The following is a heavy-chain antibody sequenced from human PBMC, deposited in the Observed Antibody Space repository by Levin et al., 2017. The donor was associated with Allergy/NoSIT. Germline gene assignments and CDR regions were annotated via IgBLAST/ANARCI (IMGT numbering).Heavy chain of an antibody. J-gene: IGHJ4*02. CDR2: ISSSSSTI. CDR1: GFTFSPYA. D-gene: IGHD1-7*01. CDR3: ARDRARNYHFDN. Sequence: GGSLRLSCAASGFTFSPYAMNWVRQAPGKGLEWVSFISSSSSTIYYADSVKGRFTISRDNAENFLYLQMNSLKADDTAVYYWARDRARNYHFDNWGQGTLVTVSS. V-gene: IGHV3-48*01.